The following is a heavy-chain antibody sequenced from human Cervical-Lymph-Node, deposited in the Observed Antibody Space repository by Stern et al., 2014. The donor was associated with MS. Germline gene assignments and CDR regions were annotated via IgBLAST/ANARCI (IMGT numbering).Heavy chain of an antibody. CDR1: GFSLTSSGVR. D-gene: IGHD2-15*01. Sequence: QITLKESGPTLVKPTQTLTLTCTFSGFSLTSSGVRVGWIRQPPGKALQWLAFINWNDVKRYSPSLNSRLTITKDTSKNQVVLTMTNMDPVDTATYYCAHRGYCSGGGCHGGFDYWGQGTLVTVSS. V-gene: IGHV2-5*01. CDR3: AHRGYCSGGGCHGGFDY. J-gene: IGHJ4*02. CDR2: INWNDVK.